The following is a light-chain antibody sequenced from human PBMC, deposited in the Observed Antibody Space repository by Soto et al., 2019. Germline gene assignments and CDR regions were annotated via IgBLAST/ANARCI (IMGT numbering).Light chain of an antibody. V-gene: IGKV1-5*03. CDR3: HQYSASHT. J-gene: IGKJ4*01. CDR2: KAS. CDR1: ESISSW. Sequence: DIQMTQSPSTLSASGGDRIIITCRASESISSWLAWYQQKPGKAPKLLIYKASTLESGVPSRFSASGSGTEFTLTISSLQPDDSATYFCHQYSASHTFGGGTKVEIK.